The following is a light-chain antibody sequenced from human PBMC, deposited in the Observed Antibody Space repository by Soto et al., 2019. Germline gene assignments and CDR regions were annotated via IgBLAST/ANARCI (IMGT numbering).Light chain of an antibody. J-gene: IGLJ1*01. CDR1: SSNIGATYD. Sequence: QSVLTQPPSVSGVPGQRVTISCTGSSSNIGATYDVQWYQQLPGTAPKLLIYGNSNRPSGVPDRFSGSKSGTSASLAITGLQADDEADYYCQSYDSSLSAHYVFGTGTKLTVL. CDR2: GNS. CDR3: QSYDSSLSAHYV. V-gene: IGLV1-40*01.